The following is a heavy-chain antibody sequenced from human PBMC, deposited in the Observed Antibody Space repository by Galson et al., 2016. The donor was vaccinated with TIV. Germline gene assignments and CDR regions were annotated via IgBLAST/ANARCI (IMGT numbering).Heavy chain of an antibody. D-gene: IGHD2-21*01. V-gene: IGHV1-3*01. CDR2: INAGNGNT. CDR1: GYTFTIYA. J-gene: IGHJ4*02. Sequence: SVKVSCKASGYTFTIYAMHWVRQAPGQRLEWMGWINAGNGNTKYSQKFQGRVTITRDTSASTAYMELSSLRSEDTAVYYCARPPYCGGDCYKYDYWGQGTLVTVSS. CDR3: ARPPYCGGDCYKYDY.